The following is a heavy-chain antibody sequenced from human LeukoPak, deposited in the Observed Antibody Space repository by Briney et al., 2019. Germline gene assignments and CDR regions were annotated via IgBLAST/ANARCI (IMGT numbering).Heavy chain of an antibody. CDR3: ASQITISYFFGN. Sequence: GGSLRLSCIASKFTFSSYWMSWVRQSPGKGLEWAANIKQDGREKYYVDSVKGRFTISRDNAKNSLYLQMNSLRSEDTAVYYCASQITISYFFGNWGQGALVTVSS. V-gene: IGHV3-7*01. CDR1: KFTFSSYW. CDR2: IKQDGREK. D-gene: IGHD3-10*01. J-gene: IGHJ4*02.